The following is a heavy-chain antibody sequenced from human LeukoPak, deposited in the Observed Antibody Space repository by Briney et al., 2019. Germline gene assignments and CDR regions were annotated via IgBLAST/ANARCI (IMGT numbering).Heavy chain of an antibody. J-gene: IGHJ4*02. CDR2: IYSGGST. D-gene: IGHD4-23*01. CDR3: ARRNYGGTLDY. Sequence: PSETLSLTCTVSGGSITSGSYYWAWIRQPPGKGLEWIGSIYSGGSTYYHPSFKSRVTISVDTSQKQFSLTLPSVTAADTAVYYCARRNYGGTLDYWGQGTLVTVSS. CDR1: GGSITSGSYY. V-gene: IGHV4-39*01.